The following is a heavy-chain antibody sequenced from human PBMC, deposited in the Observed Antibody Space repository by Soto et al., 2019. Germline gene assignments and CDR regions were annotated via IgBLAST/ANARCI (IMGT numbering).Heavy chain of an antibody. CDR2: IYHSGST. D-gene: IGHD3-22*01. Sequence: SETLSLTCAVSGGSISSSNWCSWVRQPPGKGTEWIGEIYHSGSTNYNPSLKSRVTISVDKSKNQFSLKLSSVTAADTAMYYCASRKLTYYYDSSGSHYGMDVWGQGTTVTGSS. CDR3: ASRKLTYYYDSSGSHYGMDV. J-gene: IGHJ6*02. CDR1: GGSISSSNW. V-gene: IGHV4-4*02.